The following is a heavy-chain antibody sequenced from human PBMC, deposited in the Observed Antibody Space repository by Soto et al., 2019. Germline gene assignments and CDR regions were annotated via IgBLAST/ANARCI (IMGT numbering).Heavy chain of an antibody. J-gene: IGHJ6*01. CDR3: ARVRAGAANGYYGMDV. CDR2: ISTGSSTI. Sequence: PGGSLRLSCRASGFTLSDYEMHWVRQAPGKGLGWVSYISTGSSTIYYADSVKGRFTISRDNAKNSLFLEMTSLRPEDTAVYYCARVRAGAANGYYGMDVWGQGTTVTVSS. D-gene: IGHD1-26*01. CDR1: GFTLSDYE. V-gene: IGHV3-48*03.